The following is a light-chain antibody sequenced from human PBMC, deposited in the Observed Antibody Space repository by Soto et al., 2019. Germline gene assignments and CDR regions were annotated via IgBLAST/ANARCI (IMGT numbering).Light chain of an antibody. CDR3: QQYGSSPVT. J-gene: IGKJ1*01. CDR1: QSVSSSY. Sequence: EIVLTQSSGTLTLSPGERATLSCRASQSVSSSYLAWYQQEPGQAPRLLIYGASSRATGIPDRFSGSGSGKDFTLTSSRLEPEDFAVYYCQQYGSSPVTFGQGTKGEIK. CDR2: GAS. V-gene: IGKV3-20*01.